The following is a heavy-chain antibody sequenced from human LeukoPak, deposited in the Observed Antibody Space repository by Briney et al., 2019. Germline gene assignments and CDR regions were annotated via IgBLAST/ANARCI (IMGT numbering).Heavy chain of an antibody. CDR2: IKQDGSEK. CDR3: ARVYYYDSSRFDP. V-gene: IGHV3-7*01. Sequence: GGSLRLSCAASGFTLTSYWMSWVRQAPGKGLEWVANIKQDGSEKYYVDSVKGRFTISRDNAKNSLYLQMNSPRAEDTAVYYCARVYYYDSSRFDPWGQGTLVTVSS. J-gene: IGHJ5*02. CDR1: GFTLTSYW. D-gene: IGHD3-22*01.